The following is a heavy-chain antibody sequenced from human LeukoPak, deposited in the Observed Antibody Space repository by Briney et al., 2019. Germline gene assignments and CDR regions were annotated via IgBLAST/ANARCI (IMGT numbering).Heavy chain of an antibody. CDR1: GFTFGSYS. J-gene: IGHJ5*02. CDR3: AKEQRGYSGYMVGSCFDP. V-gene: IGHV3-23*01. CDR2: ISGSGGST. Sequence: GGSLRLSCAASGFTFGSYSMSWVRQAPGKGLEWVSSISGSGGSTYYAGSVKGRFTISRDNSKKTLYLQMNSLRAEDTALYYCAKEQRGYSGYMVGSCFDPWGQGTLVTVSS. D-gene: IGHD5-12*01.